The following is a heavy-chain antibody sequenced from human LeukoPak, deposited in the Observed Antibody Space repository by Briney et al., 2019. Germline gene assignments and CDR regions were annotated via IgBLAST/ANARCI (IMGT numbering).Heavy chain of an antibody. CDR3: AKDPTKFGGVIAVNY. Sequence: GGSLRLSCAASGFTFSSCAMNWVRQAPGKGLEWVSGISGSGGITHYADSVKGRFTISRDNSKNTLYLQMNSLRAEDTAVYYCAKDPTKFGGVIAVNYWGQGTLVTVSS. D-gene: IGHD3-16*02. J-gene: IGHJ4*02. CDR1: GFTFSSCA. CDR2: ISGSGGIT. V-gene: IGHV3-23*01.